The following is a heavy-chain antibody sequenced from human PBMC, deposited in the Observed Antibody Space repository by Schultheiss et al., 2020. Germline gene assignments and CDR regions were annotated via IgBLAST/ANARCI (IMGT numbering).Heavy chain of an antibody. CDR1: GFTFSDYY. CDR3: ARDSLRYFDWLLSVYYYYGMDV. Sequence: GGSLRLSCAASGFTFSDYYMSWIRQAPGKGLEWVSYISSSGSTIYYADSVKGRFTISRDNAKNSLYLQMNSLRAEDTAVYYCARDSLRYFDWLLSVYYYYGMDVWGQGTTVTVSS. V-gene: IGHV3-11*04. CDR2: ISSSGSTI. J-gene: IGHJ6*02. D-gene: IGHD3-9*01.